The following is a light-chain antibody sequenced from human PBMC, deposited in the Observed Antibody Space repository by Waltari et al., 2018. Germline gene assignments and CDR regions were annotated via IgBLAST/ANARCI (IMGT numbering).Light chain of an antibody. J-gene: IGLJ3*02. V-gene: IGLV2-14*01. Sequence: QSITISCTGTSSDVGGYNYVSWYQQHPGKAPKLLICEVSNRPSGVSNRFSGSKSGNTASLTISRLQAEHEADYSCTSFTSSTTWVFGGGTKLTVL. CDR2: EVS. CDR3: TSFTSSTTWV. CDR1: SSDVGGYNY.